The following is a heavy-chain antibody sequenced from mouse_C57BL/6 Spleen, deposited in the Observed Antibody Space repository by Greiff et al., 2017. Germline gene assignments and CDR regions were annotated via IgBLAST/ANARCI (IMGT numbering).Heavy chain of an antibody. CDR3: AKGSSMDY. V-gene: IGHV1-85*01. Sequence: QVQLKESGPELVKPGASVKLSCKASGYTFTSYDINWVKQRPGQGLEWIGWIYPRDGSTKYNEKFKGKATLTVDTSSSTAYMELHSLTSEDSAVYFCAKGSSMDYWGQGTSVTVSS. J-gene: IGHJ4*01. CDR2: IYPRDGST. CDR1: GYTFTSYD.